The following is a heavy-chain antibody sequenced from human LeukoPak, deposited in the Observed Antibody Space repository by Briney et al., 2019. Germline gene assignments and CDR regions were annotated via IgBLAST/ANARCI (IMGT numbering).Heavy chain of an antibody. J-gene: IGHJ4*02. V-gene: IGHV3-23*01. CDR1: GFTFSSYA. CDR3: AKRYSSGYPSRQYYFDY. D-gene: IGHD3-22*01. Sequence: PGGSLRLSCAASGFTFSSYAMSWVRQAPGKGLEWVSAISGSGGSTYYADSVKGRFTISRDNSKNTLYLQMNSLRAEDTAVYYCAKRYSSGYPSRQYYFDYWGQGTLVTVSS. CDR2: ISGSGGST.